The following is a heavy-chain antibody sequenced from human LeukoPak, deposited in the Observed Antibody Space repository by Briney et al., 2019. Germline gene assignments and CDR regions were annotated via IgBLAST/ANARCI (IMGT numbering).Heavy chain of an antibody. CDR3: ARDLWDSGSYYFDY. D-gene: IGHD1-26*01. CDR1: GFTFSSYG. J-gene: IGHJ4*02. Sequence: GMSLRLSCAASGFTFSSYGIHWVRQAPGKGLEWVAIIWYDGSKQYHADSVKGRFTISRDNSKNTVYPQMNSLRAEDTAVYYCARDLWDSGSYYFDYWGQGTLVTVSS. CDR2: IWYDGSKQ. V-gene: IGHV3-33*01.